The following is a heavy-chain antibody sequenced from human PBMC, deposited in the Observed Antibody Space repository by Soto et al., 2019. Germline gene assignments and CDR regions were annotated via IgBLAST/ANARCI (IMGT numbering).Heavy chain of an antibody. Sequence: QVQLVESGGGVVQPGRSLRLSCAASGFTFSSYGMHWVRQAPGKGLDWVAVISYDGSNKYYADSVKGRFTISRDNSKNTLYLQMNSLRAEDTAVYYCAKDDCSGGSCYLYGMDVWGQGTTVTVSS. V-gene: IGHV3-30*18. D-gene: IGHD2-15*01. CDR1: GFTFSSYG. CDR3: AKDDCSGGSCYLYGMDV. CDR2: ISYDGSNK. J-gene: IGHJ6*02.